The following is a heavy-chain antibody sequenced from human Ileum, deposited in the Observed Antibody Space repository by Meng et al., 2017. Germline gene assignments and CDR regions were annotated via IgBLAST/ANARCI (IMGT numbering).Heavy chain of an antibody. CDR2: TYYRSKWYS. CDR3: ASGSGSLDY. D-gene: IGHD3-3*01. Sequence: QGQLQQSGPGLVKPSQTLSLTCADSGGSVSSNIAAWNWIRQSPLRGLEWLGRTYYRSKWYSEYAVSVKSRISITPDTSKNQFSLQMNSVTPEDTAVYYCASGSGSLDYWGPGTLVTVSS. CDR1: GGSVSSNIAA. V-gene: IGHV6-1*01. J-gene: IGHJ4*02.